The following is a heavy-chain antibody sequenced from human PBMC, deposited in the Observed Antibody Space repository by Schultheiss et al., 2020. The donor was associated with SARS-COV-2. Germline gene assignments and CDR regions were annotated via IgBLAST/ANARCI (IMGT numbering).Heavy chain of an antibody. Sequence: GGSLRLSCAASGFTFDDYGMSWVRQAPGKGLEWVTLISYDGGIKFYADSVKGRFTISRDNSKNTLYLQMNSLRAEDTAVYYCTTDPLTTKGRTFDYWGQGTLVTVSS. J-gene: IGHJ4*02. CDR1: GFTFDDYG. V-gene: IGHV3-30*03. D-gene: IGHD4-17*01. CDR2: ISYDGGIK. CDR3: TTDPLTTKGRTFDY.